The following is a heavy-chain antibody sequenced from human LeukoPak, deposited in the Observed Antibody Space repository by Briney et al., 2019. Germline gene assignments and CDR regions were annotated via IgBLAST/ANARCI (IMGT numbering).Heavy chain of an antibody. Sequence: GGSLRLSCAASGFTFSSYSMNWVRQASGKGLEWVSYISSSSSTIYYADSVKGRFTISRDNAKNSLYLQMNSLRAEDTAVYYCARDPLIHIWGQGTMVTVSS. CDR2: ISSSSSTI. J-gene: IGHJ3*02. CDR3: ARDPLIHI. V-gene: IGHV3-48*01. CDR1: GFTFSSYS.